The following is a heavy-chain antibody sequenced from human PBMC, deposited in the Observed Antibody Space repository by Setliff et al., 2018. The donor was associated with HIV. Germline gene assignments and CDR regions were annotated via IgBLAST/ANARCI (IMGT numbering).Heavy chain of an antibody. CDR3: ASLAAGRSYYFDY. J-gene: IGHJ4*02. CDR1: GGSISSSGYY. Sequence: PSETLSLTCTVSGGSISSSGYYWSWIRQRPGKGLEWIGYIYYSGGTYYNPSLKSRVTISLDTSKNQFSLKLSSVTAADTAMYYCASLAAGRSYYFDYWGQGTLVTVSS. CDR2: IYYSGGT. D-gene: IGHD6-13*01. V-gene: IGHV4-31*03.